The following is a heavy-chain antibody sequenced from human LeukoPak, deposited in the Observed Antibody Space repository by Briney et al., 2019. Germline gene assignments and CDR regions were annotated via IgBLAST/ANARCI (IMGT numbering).Heavy chain of an antibody. CDR3: ARLDHSLWITDY. Sequence: SETLSLTCAVYGGSFSSYYWGWIRQPPEKGLEWIGEINHSGSTNYNPSLKSRVTISVDTSKNQLSLKLTSVTVADTAIYYCARLDHSLWITDYWGHGTLVTVSS. J-gene: IGHJ4*01. CDR1: GGSFSSYY. CDR2: INHSGST. V-gene: IGHV4-34*01. D-gene: IGHD2-2*03.